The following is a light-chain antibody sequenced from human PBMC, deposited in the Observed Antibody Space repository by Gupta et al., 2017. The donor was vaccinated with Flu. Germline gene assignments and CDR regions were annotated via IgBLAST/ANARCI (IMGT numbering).Light chain of an antibody. Sequence: NCESSQNILYSSNNRNYLAWYQQKPGQPPKLLIYWASTRHSGVPDRFSGSGSGTDFALTIDSLQAEDVAVYYCQQYYTTPWTFGQGTKVEIK. J-gene: IGKJ1*01. CDR2: WAS. CDR3: QQYYTTPWT. V-gene: IGKV4-1*01. CDR1: QNILYSSNNRNY.